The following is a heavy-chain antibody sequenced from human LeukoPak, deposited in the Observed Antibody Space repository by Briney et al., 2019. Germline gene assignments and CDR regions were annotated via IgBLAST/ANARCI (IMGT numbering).Heavy chain of an antibody. V-gene: IGHV3-23*01. CDR3: GKRELWHGSGEDA. D-gene: IGHD3-10*01. CDR2: ISGSGDRT. Sequence: GSLRLSCAASGFTFNNYAMSWFRQTPGKGLEWVSAISGSGDRTYYAESVKGRFSISRDNSQNTLYLQMHSLRAEDTAVYYCGKRELWHGSGEDAWGQGTTVTVSS. CDR1: GFTFNNYA. J-gene: IGHJ6*02.